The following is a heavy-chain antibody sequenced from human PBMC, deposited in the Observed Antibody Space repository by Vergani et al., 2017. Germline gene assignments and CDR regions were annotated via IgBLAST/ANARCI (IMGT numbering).Heavy chain of an antibody. CDR3: ARGLRYFDWLAFDP. D-gene: IGHD3-9*01. V-gene: IGHV3-53*02. CDR2: IYSGGST. CDR1: GFTVSSNY. J-gene: IGHJ5*02. Sequence: EVQLVETGGGLIQPGGSLRLSCAASGFTVSSNYMSWVRQAPGKGLEWVSVIYSGGSTYYADSVKGRLTISRDNSKNTLYLQMNSLRAEDTAVYYCARGLRYFDWLAFDPWGQGTLVTVSS.